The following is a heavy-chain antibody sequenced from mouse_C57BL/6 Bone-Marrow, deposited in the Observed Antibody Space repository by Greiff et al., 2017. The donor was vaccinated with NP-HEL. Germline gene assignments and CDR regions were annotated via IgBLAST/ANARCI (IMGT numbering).Heavy chain of an antibody. D-gene: IGHD2-4*01. CDR3: ASKGAYYDVPYFDY. CDR1: GYAFSSYW. CDR2: IYPGDGDT. Sequence: QVQLQQSGAELVKPGASVKISCKASGYAFSSYWMNWVKQRPGQGLEWIGQIYPGDGDTNYNGKFKGKATLTADKSSSTAYMQLSSLTSEDSAVYFCASKGAYYDVPYFDYWGQGTTLTVSS. V-gene: IGHV1-80*01. J-gene: IGHJ2*01.